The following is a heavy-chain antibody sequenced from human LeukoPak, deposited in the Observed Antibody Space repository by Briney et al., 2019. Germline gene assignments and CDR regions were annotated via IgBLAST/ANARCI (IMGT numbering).Heavy chain of an antibody. Sequence: GGSLRLSCAASGFTVSSSYMYWVRQAPGKGLEWVSSISSSSSYIYYADSVKGRFTISRDNAKNSLYLQMNSLRAEDTAVYYCARGGDTAMVLWGQGTLVTVSS. J-gene: IGHJ4*02. V-gene: IGHV3-21*01. CDR1: GFTVSSSY. CDR3: ARGGDTAMVL. CDR2: ISSSSSYI. D-gene: IGHD5-18*01.